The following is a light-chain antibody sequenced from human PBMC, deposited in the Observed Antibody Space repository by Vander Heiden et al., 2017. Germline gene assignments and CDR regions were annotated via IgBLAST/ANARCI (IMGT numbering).Light chain of an antibody. Sequence: DSVMTQSPDSLPVPLGERATINCKSSQSVLYSSNNKNYLAWYQQKPGQPPKLLMYWASTRESGVPDRFSSSGSGTDFTLTISSLQAEDVAVYYCQQYYSTPFTFGGGTKVEIK. CDR2: WAS. CDR1: QSVLYSSNNKNY. V-gene: IGKV4-1*01. J-gene: IGKJ4*01. CDR3: QQYYSTPFT.